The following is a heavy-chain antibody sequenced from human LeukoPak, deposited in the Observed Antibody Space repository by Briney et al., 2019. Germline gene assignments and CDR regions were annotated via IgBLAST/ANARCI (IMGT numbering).Heavy chain of an antibody. V-gene: IGHV4-61*02. J-gene: IGHJ5*02. D-gene: IGHD2-2*01. CDR3: ARAPRYCSSTSCYWLDP. CDR1: GGSISSGSYY. Sequence: SXTLSLTCTVSGGSISSGSYYWSWIRQPAGKGLEWIGRIYTSGSNNYNPSLKSRVTISVDTSKNQFSLKLSSVTAADTAVYYCARAPRYCSSTSCYWLDPWGQGTLVTVSS. CDR2: IYTSGSN.